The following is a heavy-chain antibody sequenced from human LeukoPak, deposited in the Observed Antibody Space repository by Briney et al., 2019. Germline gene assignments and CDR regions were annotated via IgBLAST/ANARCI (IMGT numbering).Heavy chain of an antibody. D-gene: IGHD6-19*01. CDR3: ARSTVREYSSGWLHMEDY. Sequence: SETLSLTCAVSGGSIRDYQWSWIRQPPGKGLEWIGYIYYSGSTNYNPSLKSRVTISVDTSKNQFPLKLSSVTAADTAVYYCARSTVREYSSGWLHMEDYWGQGTLVTVSS. J-gene: IGHJ4*02. CDR2: IYYSGST. V-gene: IGHV4-59*08. CDR1: GGSIRDYQ.